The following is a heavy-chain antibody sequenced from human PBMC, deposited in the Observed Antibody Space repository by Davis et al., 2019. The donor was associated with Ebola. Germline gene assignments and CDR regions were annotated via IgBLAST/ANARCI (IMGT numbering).Heavy chain of an antibody. CDR1: GYSFSSNW. D-gene: IGHD1-26*01. J-gene: IGHJ4*02. Sequence: GESLKISCKGSGYSFSSNWISWVRQRPGKGLEWMGRIDPSDSYTNYSPSFQGHVTISPDNSISTAYLQWSSLQASDTAIYYCARNLGGSYAFEYWGQGTLVTVSS. CDR2: IDPSDSYT. CDR3: ARNLGGSYAFEY. V-gene: IGHV5-10-1*01.